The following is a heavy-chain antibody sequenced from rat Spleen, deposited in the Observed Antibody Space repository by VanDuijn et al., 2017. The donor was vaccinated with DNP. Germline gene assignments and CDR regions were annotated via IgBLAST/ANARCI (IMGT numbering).Heavy chain of an antibody. CDR1: GFTFNKYW. J-gene: IGHJ3*01. CDR3: TTHGYNSDEFTY. CDR2: ITHDDGTT. V-gene: IGHV5-31*01. D-gene: IGHD1-9*01. Sequence: EVQLVESGGGLVHPGRSLKLSCVASGFTFNKYWMTWIRQAPGKGLEWIASITHDDGTTFYPDSVRGRFTISRDDAKSTLYLQMNSLRSEDTATYYCTTHGYNSDEFTYWGQGTLVTVSS.